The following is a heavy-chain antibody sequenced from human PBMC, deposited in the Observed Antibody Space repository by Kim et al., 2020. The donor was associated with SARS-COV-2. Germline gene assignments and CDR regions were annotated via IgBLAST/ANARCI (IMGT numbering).Heavy chain of an antibody. Sequence: GESLKISCKGSGYTFTNYWIGWVRQMPGKGLEWMGIIYPGDSDTRYSPSFQGQVTISADKSISTAYLQWGSLKASDTAIYYCARRSNSGLEFFEYWGQGTLVTFSS. V-gene: IGHV5-51*01. CDR3: ARRSNSGLEFFEY. CDR2: IYPGDSDT. J-gene: IGHJ4*02. CDR1: GYTFTNYW. D-gene: IGHD5-12*01.